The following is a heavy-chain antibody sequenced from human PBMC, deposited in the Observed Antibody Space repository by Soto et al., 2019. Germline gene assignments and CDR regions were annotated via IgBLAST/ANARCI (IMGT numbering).Heavy chain of an antibody. CDR1: GYSFTSYW. CDR3: AREPRHRYCSSTSCHTKPFDY. D-gene: IGHD2-2*01. CDR2: IYPGDSDT. Sequence: EVQLVQSGVEVKKPGESLKISCKGSGYSFTSYWIGWVRQMPGKGLEWMGIIYPGDSDTRYSPSFQGQVTISADKSISTAYLQWSSLKASDTAMYYCAREPRHRYCSSTSCHTKPFDYWGQGTLVTVSS. V-gene: IGHV5-51*03. J-gene: IGHJ4*02.